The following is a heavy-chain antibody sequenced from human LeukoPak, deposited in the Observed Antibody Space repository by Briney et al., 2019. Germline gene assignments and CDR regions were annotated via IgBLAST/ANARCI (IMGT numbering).Heavy chain of an antibody. CDR3: AKAYYDYVWGSYRYFCAFDI. V-gene: IGHV3-43*02. J-gene: IGHJ3*02. D-gene: IGHD3-16*02. Sequence: GGSLRLSCAVSGFTFDDYAMHWVRQAPGKGLEWVSLISGDGGRKHYADSVKGRFTISRDNSKNSLYLQMNSLRTEDTAFYYCAKAYYDYVWGSYRYFCAFDIWGQGTMVTVSS. CDR2: ISGDGGRK. CDR1: GFTFDDYA.